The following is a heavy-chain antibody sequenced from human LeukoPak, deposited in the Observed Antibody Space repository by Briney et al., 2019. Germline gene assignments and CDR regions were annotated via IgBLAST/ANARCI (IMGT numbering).Heavy chain of an antibody. V-gene: IGHV4-30-4*01. CDR3: ATSIAAAGTPPEYYYYGMDV. CDR2: IDYSGGT. D-gene: IGHD6-13*01. Sequence: PSETLSLTCTVSGGSISSGDYYWSWIRQPPGKGLEWIGYIDYSGGTYYNPSLKSRVSISMDTSKNQFSLKLSSVTAADTAVYYCATSIAAAGTPPEYYYYGMDVWGQGTTVTVSS. J-gene: IGHJ6*02. CDR1: GGSISSGDYY.